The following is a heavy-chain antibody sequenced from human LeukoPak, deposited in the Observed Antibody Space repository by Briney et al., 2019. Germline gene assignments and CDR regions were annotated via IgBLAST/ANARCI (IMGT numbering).Heavy chain of an antibody. D-gene: IGHD3-16*02. V-gene: IGHV3-23*01. CDR3: AKDHPDVWGSYRYLLDAFDI. CDR2: ISGSGGST. Sequence: GGSLRLSCAASGFTFSSYAMSWVRQAPGKGLEWVSAISGSGGSTYYADSVKGRFTISRDNSKNTLYLQMNSLRAEDTAVYYCAKDHPDVWGSYRYLLDAFDIWGQGTMVTVSS. CDR1: GFTFSSYA. J-gene: IGHJ3*02.